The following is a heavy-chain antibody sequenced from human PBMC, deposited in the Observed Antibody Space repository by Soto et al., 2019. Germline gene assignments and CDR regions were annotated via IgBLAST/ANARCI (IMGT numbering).Heavy chain of an antibody. V-gene: IGHV3-23*01. D-gene: IGHD5-18*01. Sequence: EVQLLESGGGLVQPGGSLRLSCAASGFTFSSYAMSWVRQAPGKGLEWVSAISGSGGSTYYADAVKGRFTISRDNSTNTLYLQMNSLRAEDTAVYYCAKGENEASRIQLWLHVARYYYGMDVWGQGTTVTVSS. CDR1: GFTFSSYA. J-gene: IGHJ6*02. CDR2: ISGSGGST. CDR3: AKGENEASRIQLWLHVARYYYGMDV.